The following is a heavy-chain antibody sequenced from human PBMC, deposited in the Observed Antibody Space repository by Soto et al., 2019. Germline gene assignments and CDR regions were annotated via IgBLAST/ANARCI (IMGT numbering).Heavy chain of an antibody. Sequence: EVQLLESGGGLVQPGGSLRLSCAASGFTFSNYAVTWVRQAPGKGLEWVSTISGSGGSTYYADSVKGRFTISRDNSKNTLYLQMNSLRDEDTAVYYGAKGQGSSWYEIDYWGQGTLVTVSS. J-gene: IGHJ4*02. D-gene: IGHD6-13*01. CDR2: ISGSGGST. V-gene: IGHV3-23*01. CDR1: GFTFSNYA. CDR3: AKGQGSSWYEIDY.